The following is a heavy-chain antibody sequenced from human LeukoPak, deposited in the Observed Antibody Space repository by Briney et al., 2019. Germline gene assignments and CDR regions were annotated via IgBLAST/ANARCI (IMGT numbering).Heavy chain of an antibody. D-gene: IGHD2-2*01. V-gene: IGHV4-59*01. CDR1: GGSISSYY. CDR3: ARVGLVPAAMRYYYYMDV. J-gene: IGHJ6*03. Sequence: SETLSLTCTASGGSISSYYWSWIRQPPGKGLEWIGYIYYSGSTNYNPSLKSRVTISVDTSKNQFSLKLSSVTAADTAVYYCARVGLVPAAMRYYYYMDVWGKGTTVTVSS. CDR2: IYYSGST.